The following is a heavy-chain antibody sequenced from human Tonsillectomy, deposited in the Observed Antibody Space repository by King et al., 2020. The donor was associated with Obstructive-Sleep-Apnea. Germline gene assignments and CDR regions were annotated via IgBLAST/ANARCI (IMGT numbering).Heavy chain of an antibody. CDR1: GFTFSNAW. CDR2: IKSKTDGGTT. J-gene: IGHJ4*02. V-gene: IGHV3-15*01. CDR3: TTDLYGSGSYYEGKDY. Sequence: VQLVESGGGLVKPGGSLRLSCAASGFTFSNAWMSWVRQAPGKGLEWVGRIKSKTDGGTTDYAAPVKGRFTISRDDSKNTLYLQMNSLKTEDTAVYYYTTDLYGSGSYYEGKDYWGQGTLVTVSS. D-gene: IGHD3-10*01.